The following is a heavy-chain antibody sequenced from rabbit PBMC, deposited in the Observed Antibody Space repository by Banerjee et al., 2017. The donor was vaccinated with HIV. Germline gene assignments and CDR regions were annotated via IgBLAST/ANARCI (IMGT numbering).Heavy chain of an antibody. CDR2: IYTSSGST. CDR3: ARDLAGVSGWNFNL. J-gene: IGHJ4*01. CDR1: GLDFSSSYY. Sequence: QSLEESGGGLVQPEGSLTLTCKASGLDFSSSYYICWVRQAPGKGLEWITCIYTSSGSTWYASWVNGRFTISKTSSTTVTLQMTSLTAADTATYFCARDLAGVSGWNFNLWGQGTLVTVS. V-gene: IGHV1S40*01. D-gene: IGHD1-1*01.